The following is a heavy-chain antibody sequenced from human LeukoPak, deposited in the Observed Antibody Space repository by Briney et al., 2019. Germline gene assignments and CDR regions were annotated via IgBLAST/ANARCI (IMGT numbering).Heavy chain of an antibody. D-gene: IGHD3-22*01. CDR2: IYSGGST. CDR3: ARGPSYDSSGYPDWYGMDV. Sequence: GGSLRLSCAASGFTVSSNYMSWVRQALGKGLEWVSVIYSGGSTYYADSVKGRFTISRDNSKNTLYLQMNSLRAEDTAVYYCARGPSYDSSGYPDWYGMDVWGQGTTVTVSS. J-gene: IGHJ6*02. V-gene: IGHV3-53*01. CDR1: GFTVSSNY.